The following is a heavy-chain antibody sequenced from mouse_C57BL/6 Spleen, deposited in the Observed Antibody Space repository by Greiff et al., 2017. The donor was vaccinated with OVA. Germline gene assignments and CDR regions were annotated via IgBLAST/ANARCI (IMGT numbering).Heavy chain of an antibody. CDR1: GYAFSSSW. D-gene: IGHD2-4*01. Sequence: VQLQQSGPELVKPGASVKISCKASGYAFSSSWMNWVKQRPGKGLEWIGRIYPGDGDTNYNGKFKGKATLTADKSSSTAYMQLSSLTSEDSAVYFCATLYDYERGDHWGQGTTLTVSS. CDR3: ATLYDYERGDH. V-gene: IGHV1-82*01. CDR2: IYPGDGDT. J-gene: IGHJ2*01.